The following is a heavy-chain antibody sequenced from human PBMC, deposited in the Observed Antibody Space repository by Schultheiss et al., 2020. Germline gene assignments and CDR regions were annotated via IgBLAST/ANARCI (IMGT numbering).Heavy chain of an antibody. CDR2: IYYSGST. CDR3: ARAPDSGSYYRFYFFDY. CDR1: GGSISSGDYY. D-gene: IGHD1-26*01. J-gene: IGHJ4*02. Sequence: SETLSLTCTVSGGSISSGDYYWSWIRQPPGKGLEWIGYIYYSGSTNYNPSLKSRVTISMDTSKNQFSLKLSSVTAADTAVYYCARAPDSGSYYRFYFFDYWCLGTLVTVAS. V-gene: IGHV4-61*08.